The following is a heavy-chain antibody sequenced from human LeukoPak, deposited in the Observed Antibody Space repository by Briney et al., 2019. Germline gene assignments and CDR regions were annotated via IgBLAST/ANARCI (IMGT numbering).Heavy chain of an antibody. CDR1: GYTFTGYY. V-gene: IGHV1-2*02. J-gene: IGHJ6*02. D-gene: IGHD2-15*01. Sequence: GASVKVSCKASGYTFTGYYMHWVRQAPGQGLEWMGWINPNSGGTNYAQRFQGRVTMTRDTSISTAYMELSRLRSDDTAVYYCARELVVVVAATPYVSLYGMDVWGQGTTVTVSS. CDR2: INPNSGGT. CDR3: ARELVVVVAATPYVSLYGMDV.